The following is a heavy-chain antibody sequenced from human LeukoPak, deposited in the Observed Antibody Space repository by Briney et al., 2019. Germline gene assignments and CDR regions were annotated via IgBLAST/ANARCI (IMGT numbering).Heavy chain of an antibody. CDR2: IYYSGST. J-gene: IGHJ4*02. V-gene: IGHV4-39*01. CDR3: ASTYDSSGYYNDY. D-gene: IGHD3-22*01. Sequence: PGGSLRLSCAASGFTVSRNYMSWIRQPPGKGLEWIGSIYYSGSTYYNPSLKSRVTISVDTSKNQFSLKLSSVTAADTAVYYCASTYDSSGYYNDYWGQGTLVTVSS. CDR1: GFTVSRNY.